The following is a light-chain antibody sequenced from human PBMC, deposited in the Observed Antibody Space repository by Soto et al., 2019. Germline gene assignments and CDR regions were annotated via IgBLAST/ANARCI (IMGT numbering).Light chain of an antibody. Sequence: VMTQSPLSLPVTPGEPASISCRSSQSLLHSNGNTYLDWYLQKPGQSPQLLIYLSFNRASGVPDRFSGSGTGTDFTLKISGVEAEDAGVYYCMQGLHGPWTFGQGTKVEIK. J-gene: IGKJ1*01. CDR2: LSF. CDR3: MQGLHGPWT. V-gene: IGKV2-28*01. CDR1: QSLLHSNGNTY.